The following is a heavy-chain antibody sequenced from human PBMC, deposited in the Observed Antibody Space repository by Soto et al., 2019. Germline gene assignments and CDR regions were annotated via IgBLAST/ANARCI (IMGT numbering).Heavy chain of an antibody. CDR2: ISGSGGST. V-gene: IGHV3-23*01. D-gene: IGHD3-9*01. CDR1: GFTFCSYA. J-gene: IGHJ4*02. Sequence: GGSLRLSCASSGFTFCSYAMSWARQAPGKGLEWVSAISGSGGSTYYADSVKGRFTISRDNSKNTLYLQMNSLRAEDTAVYYGARRYFEAGYHFYEWGQGSLVPVSS. CDR3: ARRYFEAGYHFYE.